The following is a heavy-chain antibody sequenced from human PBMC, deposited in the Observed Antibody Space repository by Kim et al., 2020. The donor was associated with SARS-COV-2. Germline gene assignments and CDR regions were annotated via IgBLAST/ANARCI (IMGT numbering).Heavy chain of an antibody. Sequence: ADSVKGRFTISRDNSKNTLYLQMDSLRGEDTGVYYCAKVRVGTTYDFDYWGQGTLVTVSS. V-gene: IGHV3-23*01. D-gene: IGHD1-7*01. J-gene: IGHJ4*02. CDR3: AKVRVGTTYDFDY.